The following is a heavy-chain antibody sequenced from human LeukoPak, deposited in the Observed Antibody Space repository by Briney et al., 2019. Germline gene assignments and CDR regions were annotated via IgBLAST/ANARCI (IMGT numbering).Heavy chain of an antibody. CDR1: GFPFSSYG. V-gene: IGHV3-21*01. CDR3: ARDRGIAAASFDY. D-gene: IGHD6-13*01. CDR2: ISSSSSYI. Sequence: GGSLSLSFAASGFPFSSYGMSWARTAPGKGRGWVSSISSSSSYIYYADSLKGRFTISRDNAKNSLYLQMNSLRAEDTAVYYCARDRGIAAASFDYWGQGTLVTVSS. J-gene: IGHJ4*02.